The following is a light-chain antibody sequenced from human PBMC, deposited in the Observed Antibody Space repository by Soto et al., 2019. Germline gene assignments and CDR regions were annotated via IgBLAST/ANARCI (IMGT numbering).Light chain of an antibody. CDR3: SSYTTSSTVV. J-gene: IGLJ2*01. CDR2: EVT. CDR1: SSDIGTYDL. Sequence: QSVLTQPASVSGSLGQSITISCTGTSSDIGTYDLVSWYQQHPGKAPQLMIYEVTNRPSGVSNRFSGSKSGNTASLTISGLQAEDEADYYCSSYTTSSTVVIGGGTKLTVL. V-gene: IGLV2-14*01.